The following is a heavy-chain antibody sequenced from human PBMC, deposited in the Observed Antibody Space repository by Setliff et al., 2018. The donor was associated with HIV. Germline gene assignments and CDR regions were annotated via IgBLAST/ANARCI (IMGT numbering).Heavy chain of an antibody. V-gene: IGHV3-30*02. D-gene: IGHD3-9*01. J-gene: IGHJ4*02. Sequence: PGESLKISCAASGFTFSHYAMHWVRQAPGKGLEWVALISYDGSNKYYADSVKGRFTTSRDDSENMLYLQMNSLRAEDTSVYYCVKERTGYYGDYWGQGTLVTVSS. CDR3: VKERTGYYGDY. CDR1: GFTFSHYA. CDR2: ISYDGSNK.